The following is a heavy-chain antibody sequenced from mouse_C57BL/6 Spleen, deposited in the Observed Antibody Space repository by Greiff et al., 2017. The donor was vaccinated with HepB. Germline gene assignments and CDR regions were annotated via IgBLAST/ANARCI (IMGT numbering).Heavy chain of an antibody. Sequence: VHVKQSGTVLARPGASVKMSCKTSGYTFTSYWMHWVKQRPGQGLEWIGAIYPGNSDTSYNQKFKGKAKLTAVTSASTAYMELSSLTDEDSAVYYWTRDSSGRGFAYWGQGTLVTVSA. V-gene: IGHV1-5*01. CDR1: GYTFTSYW. J-gene: IGHJ3*01. CDR3: TRDSSGRGFAY. CDR2: IYPGNSDT. D-gene: IGHD3-2*02.